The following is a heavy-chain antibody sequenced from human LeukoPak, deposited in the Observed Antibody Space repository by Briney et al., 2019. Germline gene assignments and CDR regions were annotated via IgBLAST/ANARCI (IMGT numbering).Heavy chain of an antibody. Sequence: GASVEVSCKASGYTFIGYYMHWVRQAPGQGLEWMGWINPNSGGTKYAQKFQGRVTMTRDTSISTAYMELSRLRSDDTAVYYCARDFSEYDILTGVFDYWGQGTQVTVSS. CDR2: INPNSGGT. D-gene: IGHD3-9*01. CDR3: ARDFSEYDILTGVFDY. J-gene: IGHJ4*02. CDR1: GYTFIGYY. V-gene: IGHV1-2*02.